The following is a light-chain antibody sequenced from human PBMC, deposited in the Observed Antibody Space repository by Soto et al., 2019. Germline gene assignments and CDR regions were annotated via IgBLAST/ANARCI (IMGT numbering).Light chain of an antibody. CDR2: DVS. CDR3: SSYTTSNTRQIV. V-gene: IGLV2-14*03. CDR1: SSDVGGYNY. J-gene: IGLJ1*01. Sequence: QSALTQPASVSGSPGQSITISCTGTSSDVGGYNYVSWYQHHPGKAPKLMIYDVSNRPSGVSNRFSGSKSGNTASLTISGLQPEDEADDDCSSYTTSNTRQIVLGTGTKVTVL.